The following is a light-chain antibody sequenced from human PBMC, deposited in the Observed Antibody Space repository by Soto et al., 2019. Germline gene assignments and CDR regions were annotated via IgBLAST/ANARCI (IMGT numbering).Light chain of an antibody. Sequence: QSVLTQPPSVSGAPGQRVTISCTGSSSNIGAGYDVHWYQQLPGTAPKLLIYGNSNRPSGVPDRFSGSKSGTSASLAITGLQVEDEADYYCQAHDSSLSGWVFGGGTTLTVL. CDR3: QAHDSSLSGWV. J-gene: IGLJ3*02. V-gene: IGLV1-40*01. CDR2: GNS. CDR1: SSNIGAGYD.